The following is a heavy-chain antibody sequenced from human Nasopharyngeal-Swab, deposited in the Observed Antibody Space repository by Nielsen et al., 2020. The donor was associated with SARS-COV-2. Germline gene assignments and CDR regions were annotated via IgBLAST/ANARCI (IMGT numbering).Heavy chain of an antibody. CDR2: IRGSGGST. D-gene: IGHD5-24*01. V-gene: IGHV3-23*01. CDR1: GFTFSSYA. J-gene: IGHJ4*02. CDR3: AKATWVEGDFDY. Sequence: GESLKISCAASGFTFSSYAMSWVRQAPGKGLEWVSAIRGSGGSTYYADSVKGRFTISRDNSKNTLYLQMNSLRAEDTAVYYCAKATWVEGDFDYWGQGTLVTVSS.